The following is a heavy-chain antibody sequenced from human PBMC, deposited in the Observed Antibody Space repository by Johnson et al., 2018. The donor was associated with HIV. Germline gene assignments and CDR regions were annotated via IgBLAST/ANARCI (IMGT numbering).Heavy chain of an antibody. CDR1: GFTSDYYG. V-gene: IGHV3-20*04. CDR2: LNWNGGSI. J-gene: IGHJ3*02. Sequence: VQLVESGGGVVRPGGSLRLSCAASGFTSDYYGLTWVRQTPGKGLEWVSGLNWNGGSIGYAASVKGRLPISRDNAKNTLDLQMNSLGAEDTVVYYCASEGAWEVRPGAFDIWGQGTMVTVSS. D-gene: IGHD1-26*01. CDR3: ASEGAWEVRPGAFDI.